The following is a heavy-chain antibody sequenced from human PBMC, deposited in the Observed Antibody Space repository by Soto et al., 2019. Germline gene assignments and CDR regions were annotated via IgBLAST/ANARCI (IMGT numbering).Heavy chain of an antibody. CDR1: GFTFSSYW. CDR3: VRTSLVVAAATREDY. CDR2: INSDGSST. D-gene: IGHD2-15*01. Sequence: EVQLVESGGGLVQPGGSLRLSCAAFGFTFSSYWMHWVGQAPGKGLVWVSRINSDGSSTSYADSVKGRFTISRDNAKNTLYLQMNTLRAEDTAVYYCVRTSLVVAAATREDYWGQGTLVTVSS. J-gene: IGHJ4*02. V-gene: IGHV3-74*01.